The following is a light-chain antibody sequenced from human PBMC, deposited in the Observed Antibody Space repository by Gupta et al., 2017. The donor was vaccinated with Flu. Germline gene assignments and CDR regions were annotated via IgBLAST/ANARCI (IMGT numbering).Light chain of an antibody. CDR1: SAAIGSNA. J-gene: IGLJ1*01. CDR3: ASWAKSRKSPWL. V-gene: IGLV1-44*01. Sequence: SAAIGSNAVNLYQQLPGTAPKLLIHTNDQRPSRVPDRFSGSKSGTSATLAISGLQSNNEGDYYCASWAKSRKSPWLFGTGTTVAVL. CDR2: TND.